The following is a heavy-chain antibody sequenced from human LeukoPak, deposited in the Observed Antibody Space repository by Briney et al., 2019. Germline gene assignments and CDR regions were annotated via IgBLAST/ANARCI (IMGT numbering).Heavy chain of an antibody. D-gene: IGHD6-19*01. J-gene: IGHJ5*02. CDR1: GFSFSDYN. Sequence: GGSLRLSCAASGFSFSDYNMHWVRQAPGKGLEWMAVISYNGINEYYADSVKGRFTISRDNSKSTLLLQMNSLRAEDTAVYYCAKVRWDNSGWYYLDPWGQGTLVTVSS. V-gene: IGHV3-30*18. CDR3: AKVRWDNSGWYYLDP. CDR2: ISYNGINE.